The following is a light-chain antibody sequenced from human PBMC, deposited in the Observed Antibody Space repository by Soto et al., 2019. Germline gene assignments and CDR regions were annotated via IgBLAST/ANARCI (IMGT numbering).Light chain of an antibody. CDR1: QDIRNY. J-gene: IGKJ4*01. Sequence: DIQMTQSPSSLSAFVGDRVTITCRASQDIRNYLAWFQQNPGKVPKLLIYTAYNLESGVPSRFSGSRSGTDFTLTISSLQPEDVATYYCQKYNDAPFSFGGGIKVDIK. V-gene: IGKV1-27*01. CDR3: QKYNDAPFS. CDR2: TAY.